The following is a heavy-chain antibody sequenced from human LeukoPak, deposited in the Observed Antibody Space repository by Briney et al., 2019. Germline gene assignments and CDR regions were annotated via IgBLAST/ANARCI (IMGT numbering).Heavy chain of an antibody. CDR1: GGSISSGGYY. CDR2: IYYSGST. V-gene: IGHV4-61*08. CDR3: ARRLYGDYGGVWYFDL. D-gene: IGHD4-17*01. J-gene: IGHJ2*01. Sequence: PSETLSLTCTVSGGSISSGGYYWSWIRQPPGKGLEWIGYIYYSGSTNYNPSLKSRVTISVDTSKNQFSLKLSSVTAADTAVYYCARRLYGDYGGVWYFDLWGRGTLVTVSS.